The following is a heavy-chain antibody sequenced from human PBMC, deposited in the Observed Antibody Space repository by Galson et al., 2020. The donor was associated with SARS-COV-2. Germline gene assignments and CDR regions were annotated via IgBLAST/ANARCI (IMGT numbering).Heavy chain of an antibody. D-gene: IGHD3-16*02. J-gene: IGHJ3*02. Sequence: PTLVKPTQTLTLTCTFSGFSLSTSGVGVGWIRQPPGKALEWLALIYWDDDKRYSPSLKSRLTITKDTSKNQVVLTMTNMDPVDTATYYFAHRAPNAHMITFGGVIVIGACDIWGQGTMVTVSS. CDR1: GFSLSTSGVG. V-gene: IGHV2-5*02. CDR3: AHRAPNAHMITFGGVIVIGACDI. CDR2: IYWDDDK.